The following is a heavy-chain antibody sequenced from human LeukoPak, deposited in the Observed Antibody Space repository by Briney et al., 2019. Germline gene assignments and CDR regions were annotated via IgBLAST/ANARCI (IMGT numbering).Heavy chain of an antibody. V-gene: IGHV4-59*08. CDR1: GGSISNYY. D-gene: IGHD1-26*01. Sequence: SETLSLTCTVSGGSISNYYWSWIRQPPGKGLEWIAYIYYSGITNYNPSLKSRVTISVNTSKNQFSLKLSSVTAADTAVYYCARHLSGAHTAFDYWGQGTLVTVSS. CDR3: ARHLSGAHTAFDY. J-gene: IGHJ4*02. CDR2: IYYSGIT.